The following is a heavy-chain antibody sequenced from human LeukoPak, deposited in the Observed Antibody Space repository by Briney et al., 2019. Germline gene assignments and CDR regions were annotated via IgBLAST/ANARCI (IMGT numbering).Heavy chain of an antibody. CDR1: GGFFSGYY. V-gene: IGHV4-34*01. CDR2: INHSGST. CDR3: ARGDTDPNYYYYYMDV. Sequence: SETLSLTCAVYGGFFSGYYWSWIRQPPGKGLEWIGEINHSGSTNYNPSLKSRVTISVDTSKNQFSLKLSSVTAADTAVYYCARGDTDPNYYYYYMDVWGKGTTVTVSS. D-gene: IGHD5-18*01. J-gene: IGHJ6*03.